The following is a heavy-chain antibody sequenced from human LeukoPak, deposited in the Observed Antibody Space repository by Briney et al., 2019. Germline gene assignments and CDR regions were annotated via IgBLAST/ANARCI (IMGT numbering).Heavy chain of an antibody. D-gene: IGHD7-27*01. Sequence: ASVKVSCKASGYTFTSYYMHWVRQAPGQGLEWMGIINPSGGSTSYAQKFQGRVTLTRDTSTSTVYMELSSLRSEDTAVYYCARVAPWGFWFDPWGQGTLVTVSS. J-gene: IGHJ5*02. CDR3: ARVAPWGFWFDP. CDR2: INPSGGST. V-gene: IGHV1-46*01. CDR1: GYTFTSYY.